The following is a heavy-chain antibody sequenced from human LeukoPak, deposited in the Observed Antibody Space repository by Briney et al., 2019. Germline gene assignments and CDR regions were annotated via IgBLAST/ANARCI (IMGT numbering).Heavy chain of an antibody. V-gene: IGHV3-7*04. CDR3: ATGGSGSS. J-gene: IGHJ5*02. D-gene: IGHD3-10*01. CDR1: GFMFNNYW. Sequence: GGSLRLSCAASGFMFNNYWMNWVRQAPGKGPEWLATIKEDGTEKYYVDSVKGRFSISRDNAKNSLSLQMSSLRAEDTAVYYCATGGSGSSWGQGTLVTVSS. CDR2: IKEDGTEK.